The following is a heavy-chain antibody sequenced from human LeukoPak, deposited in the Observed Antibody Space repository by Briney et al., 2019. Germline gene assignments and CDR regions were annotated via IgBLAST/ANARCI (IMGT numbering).Heavy chain of an antibody. V-gene: IGHV5-10-1*01. Sequence: GESLKISCKGSRYSFTNYWISWVRQMPGKALEWIGRVDPTDSYTNYSPSFQGHVAISVDKSISTAYLQWSSLKASDTAMYYCARQGIVVADSFDPWGQGTLVTVSS. J-gene: IGHJ5*02. CDR2: VDPTDSYT. CDR3: ARQGIVVADSFDP. CDR1: RYSFTNYW. D-gene: IGHD6-19*01.